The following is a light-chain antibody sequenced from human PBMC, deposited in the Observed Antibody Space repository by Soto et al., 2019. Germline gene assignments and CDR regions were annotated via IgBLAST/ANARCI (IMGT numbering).Light chain of an antibody. CDR1: QSISNY. J-gene: IGKJ1*01. CDR3: QQTYSTPRT. V-gene: IGKV1-39*01. Sequence: DIQMTQSPSSLSASVGDRVTITCRASQSISNYLNWYQQKPGKAPMLLIYAASSLHSGVPSRFSGSGSETDFTLTISSLQHEDFGTYYCQQTYSTPRTFGQGTKVEIK. CDR2: AAS.